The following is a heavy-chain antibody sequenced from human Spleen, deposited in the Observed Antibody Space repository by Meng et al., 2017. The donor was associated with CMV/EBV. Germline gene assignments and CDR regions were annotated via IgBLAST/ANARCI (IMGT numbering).Heavy chain of an antibody. Sequence: GSLRLSCTVSGGSISSSSYYWGWIRQPPGKGLEWIGSIYYSGSTYYNPSLKSRVTISVDTSKNQFSLKLSSVTAADTAVYYCASGVDTAMVFRSGGMDVWGQGTTVTVLL. D-gene: IGHD5-18*01. CDR2: IYYSGST. J-gene: IGHJ6*02. V-gene: IGHV4-39*07. CDR3: ASGVDTAMVFRSGGMDV. CDR1: GGSISSSSYY.